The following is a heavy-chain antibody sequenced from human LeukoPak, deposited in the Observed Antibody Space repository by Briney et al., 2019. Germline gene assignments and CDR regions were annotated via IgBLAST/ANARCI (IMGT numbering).Heavy chain of an antibody. CDR2: ISSNGGTT. Sequence: GGSVRLSCAASGFTFSNYGLHWVRQAPGKGLEYVSAISSNGGTTYYANSVKGRFTISRDNSKNTLYLQMGSLRAEDVAVYYCATGYASSGYYQYWGQGTLVTVSS. CDR1: GFTFSNYG. V-gene: IGHV3-64*01. D-gene: IGHD3-22*01. CDR3: ATGYASSGYYQY. J-gene: IGHJ4*02.